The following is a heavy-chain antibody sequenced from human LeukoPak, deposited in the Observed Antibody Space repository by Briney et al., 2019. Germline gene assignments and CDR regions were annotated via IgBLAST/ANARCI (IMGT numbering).Heavy chain of an antibody. J-gene: IGHJ4*02. CDR3: ARRAVAGPSFDY. CDR1: GGTFSSYA. D-gene: IGHD6-19*01. CDR2: IIPILGIA. V-gene: IGHV1-69*04. Sequence: ASVKVSCKASGGTFSSYAISWVRRAPGQGLEWMGRIIPILGIANYAQKFQGRVTITADKSMSTAYMELSSLRSEDTAVYYCARRAVAGPSFDYWGQGTLVTVSS.